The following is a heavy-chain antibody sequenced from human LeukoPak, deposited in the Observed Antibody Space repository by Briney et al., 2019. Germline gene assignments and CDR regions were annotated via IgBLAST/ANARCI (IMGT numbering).Heavy chain of an antibody. Sequence: SETLSLTCTVSGGSISSYYWSWIRQPPGKGLEWIGYIYYSGSTNYNPSLKSRVTISVDTSKNQFSLKLSSVTAADTAVYYCARDRYYYYGMDVWGQGTTVTVSS. CDR2: IYYSGST. V-gene: IGHV4-59*01. J-gene: IGHJ6*02. CDR3: ARDRYYYYGMDV. CDR1: GGSISSYY.